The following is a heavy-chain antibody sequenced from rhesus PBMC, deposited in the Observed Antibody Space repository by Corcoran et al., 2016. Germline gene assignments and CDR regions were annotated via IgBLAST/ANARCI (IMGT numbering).Heavy chain of an antibody. D-gene: IGHD4-29*01. CDR2: IYGNSAST. Sequence: QVKLQQWGEGLVKPSETLSLTCAVYGGSISGYYYWSWIRQPPGKGLEGIGYIYGNSASTNYNPYLKNRCTISKATYKNQCSLKLSSVTSADTAVYYCARGSSYSYYGLDSWGQGVGVTVSS. CDR1: GGSISGYYY. CDR3: ARGSSYSYYGLDS. J-gene: IGHJ6*01. V-gene: IGHV4-73*01.